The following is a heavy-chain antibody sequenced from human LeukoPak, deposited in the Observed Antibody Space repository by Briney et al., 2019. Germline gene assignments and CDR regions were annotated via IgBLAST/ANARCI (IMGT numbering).Heavy chain of an antibody. CDR3: AGGNFYDSRGHPYHFHF. CDR1: GVSISSYY. CDR2: IYYSENT. Sequence: SETLSLTCTVSGVSISSYYWSWIRQPPGKGLEWIGYIYYSENTNYNSSLKSRVTISEDTSKNQFSLKLTSVTAAGTAVYYCAGGNFYDSRGHPYHFHFWGQGTLVSVSS. D-gene: IGHD3-22*01. J-gene: IGHJ4*02. V-gene: IGHV4-59*01.